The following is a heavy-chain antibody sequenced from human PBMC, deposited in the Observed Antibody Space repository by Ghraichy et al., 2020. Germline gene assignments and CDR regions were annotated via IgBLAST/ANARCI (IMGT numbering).Heavy chain of an antibody. V-gene: IGHV3-7*03. CDR2: IKQDGSEK. CDR3: ARFREQWLVDYYYYYMDV. D-gene: IGHD6-19*01. Sequence: GGSLRLSCAASGFTFSSYWMSWVRQAPGKGLEWVANIKQDGSEKYYVDSVKGRFTISRDNAKNSLYLQMNSLRAEDTAVYYCARFREQWLVDYYYYYMDVWGKGTTVTVSS. CDR1: GFTFSSYW. J-gene: IGHJ6*03.